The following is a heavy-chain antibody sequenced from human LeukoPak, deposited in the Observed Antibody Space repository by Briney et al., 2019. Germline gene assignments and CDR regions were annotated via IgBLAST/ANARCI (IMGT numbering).Heavy chain of an antibody. Sequence: PGGSLRLSCGASGFTFSSCGMHWVRQAPGKGLEWVALVWFDGSNQSYADSVKGRFTISRDNSKNTPFLQMNSLRAEDTAIYYCARDQNSVGLTHWGQGALVTVSS. V-gene: IGHV3-33*08. J-gene: IGHJ4*02. D-gene: IGHD2/OR15-2a*01. CDR1: GFTFSSCG. CDR3: ARDQNSVGLTH. CDR2: VWFDGSNQ.